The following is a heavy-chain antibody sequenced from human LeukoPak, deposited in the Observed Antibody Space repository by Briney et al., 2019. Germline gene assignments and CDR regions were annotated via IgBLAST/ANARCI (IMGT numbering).Heavy chain of an antibody. Sequence: ASVKVSCKASGYTFTGYYMHWVRQAPGQGLEWMGIINPSGGSTSYAQKFQGRVTMTRDMSTSTVYMELSSLRSEDTAVYYCARDLVAGTITLDYWGQGTLVTVSS. CDR3: ARDLVAGTITLDY. J-gene: IGHJ4*02. CDR1: GYTFTGYY. D-gene: IGHD6-19*01. CDR2: INPSGGST. V-gene: IGHV1-46*01.